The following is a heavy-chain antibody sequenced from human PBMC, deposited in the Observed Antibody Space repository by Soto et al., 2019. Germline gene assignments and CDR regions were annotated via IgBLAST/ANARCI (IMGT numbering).Heavy chain of an antibody. CDR1: GFTFSSYA. Sequence: PGGSLRLSCAASGFTFSSYAMSWVRQAPGKGLEWVSAISGSGGSTYYADSVKGRFTISRDNSKNTLYLQMNSLRAEDTAVYYCAKVVAYYYDSSGSDYWGQGTLVTVSS. CDR2: ISGSGGST. CDR3: AKVVAYYYDSSGSDY. J-gene: IGHJ4*02. D-gene: IGHD3-22*01. V-gene: IGHV3-23*01.